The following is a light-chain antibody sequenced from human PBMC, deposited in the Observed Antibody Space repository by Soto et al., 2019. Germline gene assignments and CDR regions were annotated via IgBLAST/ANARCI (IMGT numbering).Light chain of an antibody. Sequence: QAVVTQSPSASGTPGQRVTISCSGSSSNIGSNYVYWYQQLPGTAPKIVIYRNNQRPSGVPDRFSGSKSGTSASLAISGLRSEDEADYHCAAWDDSLSGVMFGGGTKLTVL. CDR2: RNN. J-gene: IGLJ3*02. CDR3: AAWDDSLSGVM. CDR1: SSNIGSNY. V-gene: IGLV1-47*01.